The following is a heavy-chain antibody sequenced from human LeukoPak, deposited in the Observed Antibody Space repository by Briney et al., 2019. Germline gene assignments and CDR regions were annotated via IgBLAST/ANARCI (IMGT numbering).Heavy chain of an antibody. CDR2: IKQDGSEK. D-gene: IGHD2-15*01. CDR3: ARRSSGGSSHWDY. CDR1: GFTFSNYW. Sequence: GGSLRLSCAASGFTFSNYWMSWVRQAPGKGLEWVANIKQDGSEKYHVDSVKGRFTISRDNAKNSLYLQMNSLRAEDTAMYYCARRSSGGSSHWDYWGQGTLVTVSS. V-gene: IGHV3-7*03. J-gene: IGHJ4*02.